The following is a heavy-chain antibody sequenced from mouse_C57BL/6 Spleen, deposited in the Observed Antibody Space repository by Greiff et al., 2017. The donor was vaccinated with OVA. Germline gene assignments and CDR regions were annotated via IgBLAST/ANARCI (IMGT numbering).Heavy chain of an antibody. V-gene: IGHV3-6*01. CDR3: ARGYGSIPAWFAY. Sequence: VQLKESGPGLVKPSQSLSLTCSVTGYSITSGYYWNWIRQFPGNKLEWMGYISYDGSNNYNPSLKNRISITRDTSKNQFFLKLNSVTTEDTATYYCARGYGSIPAWFAYWGQGTLVTVSA. J-gene: IGHJ3*01. CDR1: GYSITSGYY. CDR2: ISYDGSN. D-gene: IGHD1-1*01.